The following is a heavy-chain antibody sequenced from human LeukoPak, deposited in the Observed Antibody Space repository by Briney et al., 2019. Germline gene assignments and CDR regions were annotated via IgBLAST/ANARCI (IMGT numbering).Heavy chain of an antibody. V-gene: IGHV3-33*06. J-gene: IGHJ1*01. CDR3: AKDAQRGFDYSNSLQN. Sequence: GGSLRLSCPASGFTFSHYVRHWVRQTPCAGLEWVAVIWSDGSDKYYAKSVKGRFTISRDNSKNSLFLQMNSLRAEDTAVYYCAKDAQRGFDYSNSLQNWGQGILVTVSS. CDR2: IWSDGSDK. D-gene: IGHD4-11*01. CDR1: GFTFSHYV.